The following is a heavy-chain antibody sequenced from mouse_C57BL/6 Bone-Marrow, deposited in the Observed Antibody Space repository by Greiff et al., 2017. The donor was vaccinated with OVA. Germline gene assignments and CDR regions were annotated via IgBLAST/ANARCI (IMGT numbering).Heavy chain of an antibody. CDR1: GYTFTSYG. CDR3: ARGDYDEGYYAMDY. D-gene: IGHD2-4*01. Sequence: QVHVKQSGAELARPGASVKLSCKASGYTFTSYGISWVKQRTGQGLEWIGEIYPRSGNTYYNEKFKGKATLTADKSSSTAYMELRSLTSEDSAVYFCARGDYDEGYYAMDYWGQGTSVTVSS. V-gene: IGHV1-81*01. J-gene: IGHJ4*01. CDR2: IYPRSGNT.